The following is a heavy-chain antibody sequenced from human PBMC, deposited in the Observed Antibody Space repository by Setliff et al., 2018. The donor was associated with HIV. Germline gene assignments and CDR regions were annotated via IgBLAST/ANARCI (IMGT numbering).Heavy chain of an antibody. CDR2: INHRGST. CDR1: GGSMRGGGNY. Sequence: PSETLSLTCTVSGGSMRGGGNYWSWIRQPPGKGLEWIGEINHRGSTTYNPSLRSRVTISVDTPKNQFSLKLNSVTAADTAVYYCARGDYYDSTGYEGLDSWGRGTLVTVSS. D-gene: IGHD3-22*01. J-gene: IGHJ4*02. CDR3: ARGDYYDSTGYEGLDS. V-gene: IGHV4-34*01.